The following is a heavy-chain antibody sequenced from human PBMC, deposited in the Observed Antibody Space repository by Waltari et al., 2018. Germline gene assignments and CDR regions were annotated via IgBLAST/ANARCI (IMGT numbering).Heavy chain of an antibody. CDR3: ARDGYGDYVEYYYGMDV. V-gene: IGHV3-30-3*01. D-gene: IGHD4-17*01. CDR1: GFTFSSYA. CDR2: ISYDGSNK. Sequence: QVQLVESGGGVVQPGRSLRLSCAASGFTFSSYAMHWVRQAPGKGLEWVAVISYDGSNKYYADSVKGRFTISRDNSKNTLYLQMNSLRAEDTAVYYCARDGYGDYVEYYYGMDVWGQGTTVTVSS. J-gene: IGHJ6*02.